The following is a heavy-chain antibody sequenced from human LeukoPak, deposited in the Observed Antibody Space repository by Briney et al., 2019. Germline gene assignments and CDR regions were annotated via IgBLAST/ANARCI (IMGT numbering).Heavy chain of an antibody. D-gene: IGHD2-8*01. CDR1: GYTFTGYY. Sequence: EASVKVSCKASGYTFTGYYMHWVRQAPGQGLEWMGWINPNSGGTNYAQKFQGRVTMTRDTSISTAYMELSRLRSDDTAVYYCARSGDIVLMVYDHFDYWGQGTLVTVSS. CDR2: INPNSGGT. V-gene: IGHV1-2*02. CDR3: ARSGDIVLMVYDHFDY. J-gene: IGHJ4*02.